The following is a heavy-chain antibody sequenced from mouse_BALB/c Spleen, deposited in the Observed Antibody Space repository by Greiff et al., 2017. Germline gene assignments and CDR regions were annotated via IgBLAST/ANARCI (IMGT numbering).Heavy chain of an antibody. CDR2: INSNGGST. CDR3: AKIHYYGYGAMDY. CDR1: GFTFSSYG. D-gene: IGHD1-2*01. V-gene: IGHV5-6-3*01. Sequence: EVKLMESGGGLVQPGGSLKLSCAASGFTFSSYGMSWVRQTPDKRLELVATINSNGGSTYYPDSVKGRFTISRDNAKNTLYLQMSSLKSEDTAMYYCAKIHYYGYGAMDYWGQGTSVTVSS. J-gene: IGHJ4*01.